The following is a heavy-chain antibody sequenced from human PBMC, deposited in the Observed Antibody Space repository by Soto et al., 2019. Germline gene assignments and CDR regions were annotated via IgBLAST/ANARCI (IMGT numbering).Heavy chain of an antibody. J-gene: IGHJ6*03. V-gene: IGHV4-59*08. D-gene: IGHD1-7*01. Sequence: SETLSLTCTVSGGSISSYYWSWVRQPPGKGLEWIGYVYYSGSTNFNPSLRSRVTISVDTSKNQFSLKLSSVTAADTAVYYCASVLELRGYYYMDVWGKGTTVTVSS. CDR3: ASVLELRGYYYMDV. CDR1: GGSISSYY. CDR2: VYYSGST.